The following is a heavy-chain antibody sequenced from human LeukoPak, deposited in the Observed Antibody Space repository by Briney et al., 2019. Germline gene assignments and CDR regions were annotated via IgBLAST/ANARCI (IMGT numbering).Heavy chain of an antibody. CDR3: ARGTLKAAATDFDY. Sequence: GGSLRLSCAASGLTFSSYEMNWVRQAPGKGLEWLSYISNSGGTIYYADSVKGRFTISRDNAKNSLYLQMNSLRAEDTALYYCARGTLKAAATDFDYWGQGTLVTVSS. CDR2: ISNSGGTI. D-gene: IGHD6-13*01. CDR1: GLTFSSYE. J-gene: IGHJ4*02. V-gene: IGHV3-48*03.